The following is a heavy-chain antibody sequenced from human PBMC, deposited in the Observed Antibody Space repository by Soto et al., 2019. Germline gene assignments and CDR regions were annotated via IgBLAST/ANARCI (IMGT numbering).Heavy chain of an antibody. CDR1: GFTFSDYY. J-gene: IGHJ4*02. V-gene: IGHV3-11*01. CDR3: VGQYISASVEF. Sequence: QVQLVESGGGLVKPGGSLRLSCAASGFTFSDYYMNWIRQAPGKGLEWVSYISSGAITIYYADSVKGRFNIARDNAKDSLYVQMNRLRAKVPAVDYWVGQYISASVEFWGQGTLVSVSS. D-gene: IGHD6-25*01. CDR2: ISSGAITI.